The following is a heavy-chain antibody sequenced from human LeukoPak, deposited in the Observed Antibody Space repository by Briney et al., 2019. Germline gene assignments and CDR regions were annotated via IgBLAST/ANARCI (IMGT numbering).Heavy chain of an antibody. J-gene: IGHJ5*02. CDR2: IKHDGSEK. CDR3: AREVYSSGWTNWFDP. D-gene: IGHD6-19*01. Sequence: SGGSLRLSCAASGFSFSNYWMSWVRQAPGKGLEWVANIKHDGSEKYYVDSVEGRFTISRDNAKNSLRLQMNSLRAEDTAVFYCAREVYSSGWTNWFDPWGQGTLVTVSS. CDR1: GFSFSNYW. V-gene: IGHV3-7*01.